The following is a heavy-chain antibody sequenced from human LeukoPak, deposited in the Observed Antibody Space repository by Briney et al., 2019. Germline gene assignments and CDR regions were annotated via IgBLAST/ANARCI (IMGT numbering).Heavy chain of an antibody. J-gene: IGHJ4*02. D-gene: IGHD3-10*01. CDR1: GFPFSNYA. Sequence: GGSLRLSCTVSGFPFSNYAMAWVRQAPGKGLEWVSSISGRAGGGATYYSDSVKGRFTTSRDNSKNTLDLQMNNLRAEDTAVYYCAKDQDPHSYGSGSYAPFDYWGQGTLVTVSS. CDR3: AKDQDPHSYGSGSYAPFDY. V-gene: IGHV3-23*01. CDR2: ISGRAGGGAT.